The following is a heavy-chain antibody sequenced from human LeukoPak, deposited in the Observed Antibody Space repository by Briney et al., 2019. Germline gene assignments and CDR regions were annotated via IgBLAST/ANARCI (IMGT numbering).Heavy chain of an antibody. V-gene: IGHV4-59*01. D-gene: IGHD4-17*01. J-gene: IGHJ4*02. Sequence: PSETLSLTCTVSTASISNYYWSWIRQPPGKGLEWIGYISFNGSTNYNPSLKSRVAISIDTYKNQFSLKVTSVTAADTAVYYCARDGFSDGDGVFFFDYWGQGTLVTVSS. CDR1: TASISNYY. CDR2: ISFNGST. CDR3: ARDGFSDGDGVFFFDY.